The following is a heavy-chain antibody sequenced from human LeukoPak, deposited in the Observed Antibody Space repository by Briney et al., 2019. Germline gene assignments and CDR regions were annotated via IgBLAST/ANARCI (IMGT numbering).Heavy chain of an antibody. V-gene: IGHV3-21*01. CDR2: ISSSSSYI. J-gene: IGHJ4*02. CDR3: ARDGRYFDWYLDY. Sequence: GGSLTLSCAASGFTFSSYSMDWVRQAPGKGLGWVSAISSSSSYIYYADSVKGRFTISRDNAKNSLYLQMNSLRAEDTAVYYCARDGRYFDWYLDYWGQGTLVTVSS. D-gene: IGHD3-9*01. CDR1: GFTFSSYS.